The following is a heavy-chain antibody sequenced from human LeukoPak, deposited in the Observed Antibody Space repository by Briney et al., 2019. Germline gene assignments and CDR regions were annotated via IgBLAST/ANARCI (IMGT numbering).Heavy chain of an antibody. Sequence: GASVKVYCKASGGTFSSYAISWVRQAPGQGLQWMGGIIPIFGTANYAQKFQGRVTITADESTSTAYMELSSLRSEDTAVHYCASGEASRTYYFDYWGQGTLVTVSS. CDR3: ASGEASRTYYFDY. CDR2: IIPIFGTA. V-gene: IGHV1-69*13. D-gene: IGHD3-10*01. CDR1: GGTFSSYA. J-gene: IGHJ4*02.